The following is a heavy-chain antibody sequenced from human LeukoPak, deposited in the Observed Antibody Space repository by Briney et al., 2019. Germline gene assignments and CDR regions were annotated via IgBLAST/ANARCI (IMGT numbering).Heavy chain of an antibody. D-gene: IGHD3-22*01. CDR1: GFTFSSYG. CDR3: AKVHLTYYYDSSGYGFQDY. Sequence: GRSLRLSCAASGFTFSSYGMHRVRQAPGKGPEWVAVISYDGSTKYHADSVKGRFTISRDNSKNTLYLHMSSLRAEDTAVYYCAKVHLTYYYDSSGYGFQDYWGQGTLVTVSS. J-gene: IGHJ4*02. V-gene: IGHV3-30*18. CDR2: ISYDGSTK.